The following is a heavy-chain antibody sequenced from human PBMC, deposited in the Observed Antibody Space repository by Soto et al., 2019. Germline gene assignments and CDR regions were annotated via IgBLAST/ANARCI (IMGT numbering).Heavy chain of an antibody. CDR3: ARPGPENYFHS. J-gene: IGHJ4*02. Sequence: PGESMTISCRVSGYSFTSHWIGWVRQMPGKGLEWMGIIYPGDSDTRYSPSFRGQVTMSVDKSINTAYLQWRSLKASDTAMYFCARPGPENYFHSWGQGLLVTVSS. CDR1: GYSFTSHW. CDR2: IYPGDSDT. V-gene: IGHV5-51*01.